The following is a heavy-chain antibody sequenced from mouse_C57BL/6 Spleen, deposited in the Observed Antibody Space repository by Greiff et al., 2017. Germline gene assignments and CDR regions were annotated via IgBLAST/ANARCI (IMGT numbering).Heavy chain of an antibody. V-gene: IGHV1-15*01. CDR3: TSNWVYFDY. Sequence: VQLQESGAELVRPGASVTLSCKASGYTFTDYEMHWVKQTPVHGLEWIGAIDPETGGTAYNQKFKGKAILTADKSSSTAYMELRSLTSEDSAVYYCTSNWVYFDYWGQGTTLTVSS. CDR2: IDPETGGT. J-gene: IGHJ2*01. CDR1: GYTFTDYE. D-gene: IGHD4-1*01.